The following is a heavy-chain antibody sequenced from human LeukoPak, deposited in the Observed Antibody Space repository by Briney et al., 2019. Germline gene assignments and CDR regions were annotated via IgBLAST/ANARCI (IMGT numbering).Heavy chain of an antibody. CDR2: TYYSGTS. CDR1: GDAINNGLHF. D-gene: IGHD4/OR15-4a*01. V-gene: IGHV4-39*02. Sequence: SETLSLTCTVSGDAINNGLHFWGWIRQPPGRGPEWIATTYYSGTSFYNPSLRSRVTIYVDTSNNHFSLTLYSVTAADTGVYYCARRPPRDYQWTFDYWGQGVLVTVSS. CDR3: ARRPPRDYQWTFDY. J-gene: IGHJ4*02.